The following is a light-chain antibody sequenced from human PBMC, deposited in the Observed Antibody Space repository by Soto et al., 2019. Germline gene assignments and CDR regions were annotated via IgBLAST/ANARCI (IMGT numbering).Light chain of an antibody. V-gene: IGKV1-5*01. CDR2: DAS. CDR3: QQYNSYPVT. Sequence: DTQMTQSPSTLSASVGDRVTITCRASQSISSWLAWYQQRPGRAPEVLIYDASSLESGVPSRFSGSGSGTEFTLTISSLQPDDFATYYCQQYNSYPVTFGGGTKVDIK. J-gene: IGKJ4*01. CDR1: QSISSW.